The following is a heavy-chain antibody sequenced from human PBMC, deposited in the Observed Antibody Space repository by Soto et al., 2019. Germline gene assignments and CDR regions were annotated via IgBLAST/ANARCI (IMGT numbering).Heavy chain of an antibody. D-gene: IGHD3-16*01. V-gene: IGHV2-5*02. Sequence: QITLKESGPTLVKPTQTLTLTCIFSGFSFSADGVGVGWTRQPPGKALEWLALIYWDDDPRYRPSLKSRLTITKDASKNQVVLTMTNMDPLDTATYYCALAFGGTSWPNDAFDVWGQGTVVTVSS. CDR2: IYWDDDP. CDR3: ALAFGGTSWPNDAFDV. CDR1: GFSFSADGVG. J-gene: IGHJ3*01.